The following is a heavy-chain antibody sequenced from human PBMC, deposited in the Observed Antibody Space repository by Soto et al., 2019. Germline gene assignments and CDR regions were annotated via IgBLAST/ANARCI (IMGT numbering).Heavy chain of an antibody. J-gene: IGHJ4*02. CDR1: GFTFSSYA. V-gene: IGHV3-23*01. CDR3: ARVDTAMVFDY. D-gene: IGHD5-18*01. CDR2: ISGSGDST. Sequence: EVQLLESGGGLVQPGGSLRLSCAASGFTFSSYAMSWVRQAPGKGLEWVSVISGSGDSTYYADSVKGRFTISRDNSKNTLYLQMNSLRAEDTAVYYGARVDTAMVFDYWGQGNLVTVSS.